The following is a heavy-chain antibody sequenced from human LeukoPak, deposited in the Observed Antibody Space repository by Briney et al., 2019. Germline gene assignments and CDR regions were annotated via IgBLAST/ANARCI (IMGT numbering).Heavy chain of an antibody. CDR1: GYTLTELS. J-gene: IGHJ4*02. CDR3: ANAKYSSGWPLIDY. D-gene: IGHD6-19*01. V-gene: IGHV1-24*01. Sequence: ASVKVSCKVSGYTLTELSMHWVRQAPGKGLEWMGGFDPEDGETIYAQKFQGRVTMTEDTSTDTAYMELSSLRSEDTAVYYCANAKYSSGWPLIDYWGQGTLVTVSS. CDR2: FDPEDGET.